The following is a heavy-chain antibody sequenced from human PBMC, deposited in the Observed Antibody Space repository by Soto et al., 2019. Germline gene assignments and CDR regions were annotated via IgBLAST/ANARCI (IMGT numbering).Heavy chain of an antibody. J-gene: IGHJ4*02. D-gene: IGHD2-21*02. CDR3: AKEGFSSVVVTATSDY. Sequence: GGSLRLSCAASGFTFSSYAMSWVRQAPGKGLEWVSAISGSGGSRYYADSVKGRFTISRDNSKNTLYLQMNSLRAEDTAVYYCAKEGFSSVVVTATSDYWGQGTLVTVSS. V-gene: IGHV3-23*01. CDR1: GFTFSSYA. CDR2: ISGSGGSR.